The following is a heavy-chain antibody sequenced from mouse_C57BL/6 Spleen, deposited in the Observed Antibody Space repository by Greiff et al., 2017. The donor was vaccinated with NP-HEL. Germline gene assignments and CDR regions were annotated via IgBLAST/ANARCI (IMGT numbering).Heavy chain of an antibody. V-gene: IGHV5-9-1*02. CDR2: ISSGGDYI. CDR1: GFTFSSYA. D-gene: IGHD1-1*01. CDR3: TSEAYYYGSSYHFDY. J-gene: IGHJ2*01. Sequence: DVKLVESGEGLVKPGGSLKLSCAASGFTFSSYAMSWVRQTPEKRLEWVAYISSGGDYIYYADTVKGRFPISRDNARNTLYLQMSSLKSEDTAMYYCTSEAYYYGSSYHFDYWGQGTTLTVSS.